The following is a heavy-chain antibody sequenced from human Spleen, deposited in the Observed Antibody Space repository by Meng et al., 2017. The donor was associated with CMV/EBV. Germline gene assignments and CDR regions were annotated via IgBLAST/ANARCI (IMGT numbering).Heavy chain of an antibody. Sequence: VYGGSFSDYYWNCIRQPPGKGLEWIGEINPSGSTNYNPSLKSRVTISVDTSKNQFSLRLNSVTAADPAVYYCARGRDFWSGYPRFDPWGQGTLVTVSS. D-gene: IGHD3-3*01. CDR2: INPSGST. CDR1: GGSFSDYY. J-gene: IGHJ5*02. CDR3: ARGRDFWSGYPRFDP. V-gene: IGHV4-34*01.